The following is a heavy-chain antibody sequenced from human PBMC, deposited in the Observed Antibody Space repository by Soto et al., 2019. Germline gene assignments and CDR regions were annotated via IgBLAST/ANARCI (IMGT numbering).Heavy chain of an antibody. D-gene: IGHD3-22*01. Sequence: PSETLSLTCAVSGYSISNTNWWGWIRQPPGKGLEWIGYIFYTGSTYYNPSLRSRVTMSLDTSKNQFSLKLSSVTAVDTAVYYCARGGYYDSSGYPESPLPHPYGMDVWGQGTTVTVSS. CDR1: GYSISNTNW. CDR2: IFYTGST. J-gene: IGHJ6*02. CDR3: ARGGYYDSSGYPESPLPHPYGMDV. V-gene: IGHV4-28*03.